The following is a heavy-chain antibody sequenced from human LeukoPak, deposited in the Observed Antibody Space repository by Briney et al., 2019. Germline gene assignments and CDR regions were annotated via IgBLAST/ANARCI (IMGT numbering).Heavy chain of an antibody. D-gene: IGHD2-21*02. CDR2: ISSSSGYI. CDR3: ARHLAYCGGDCPPASSRSFDY. V-gene: IGHV3-21*01. CDR1: GFTFSSYS. Sequence: GGSLRLSCAASGFTFSSYSMNWVRQAPGKGLEWVSSISSSSGYIYYADSVKGRFTISRDNAKNSLYLQMNSLRGEDTAVYYCARHLAYCGGDCPPASSRSFDYWGQGTLVTVSS. J-gene: IGHJ4*02.